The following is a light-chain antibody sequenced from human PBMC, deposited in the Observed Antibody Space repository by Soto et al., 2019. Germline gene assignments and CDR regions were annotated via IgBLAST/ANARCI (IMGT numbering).Light chain of an antibody. V-gene: IGKV3-20*01. CDR1: QSVSSSY. CDR2: GAS. CDR3: QQYGSSPWT. Sequence: ELVLTQSPGTLSLSPGERATLSCRASQSVSSSYLAWYQQKPGQAPRLLIYGASSRATGIPDRFSGSGSGTAFTLTISRLEPEDFAVYYCQQYGSSPWTFGQGTKLEIK. J-gene: IGKJ2*01.